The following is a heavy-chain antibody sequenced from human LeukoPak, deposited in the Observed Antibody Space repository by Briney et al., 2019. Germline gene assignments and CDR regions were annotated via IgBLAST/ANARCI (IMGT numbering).Heavy chain of an antibody. D-gene: IGHD3-10*01. V-gene: IGHV4-4*02. CDR1: GGSISSSNW. Sequence: SETLSLTCAVSGGSISSSNWWGWVRQPPGKGLEWIGEIYHSGSTNYNPSLKSRVTISVDTSKNQFSLKLSSVTAADTAVYYCARRNRLLWFGELFLGGNWFDPWGQGTLVTVSS. CDR3: ARRNRLLWFGELFLGGNWFDP. J-gene: IGHJ5*02. CDR2: IYHSGST.